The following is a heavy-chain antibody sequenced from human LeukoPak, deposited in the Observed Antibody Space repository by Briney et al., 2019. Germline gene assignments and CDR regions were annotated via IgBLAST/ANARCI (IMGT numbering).Heavy chain of an antibody. V-gene: IGHV3-21*01. CDR2: ISSSSSYI. Sequence: PGGSLRLSCAASGFTFSSYSMNWVRQAPGKGLEWVSSISSSSSYIYHADSVKGRFTISRDNAKNSLYLQMNSLRAEDTAVYYCARSTDYYYYMDVWGKGTTVTVSS. CDR1: GFTFSSYS. D-gene: IGHD4-17*01. J-gene: IGHJ6*03. CDR3: ARSTDYYYYMDV.